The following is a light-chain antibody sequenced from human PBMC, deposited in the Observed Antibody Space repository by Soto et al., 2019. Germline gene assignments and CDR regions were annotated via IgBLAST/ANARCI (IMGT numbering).Light chain of an antibody. Sequence: QAVVTQPPSVSEAPRQRVTISCSGSSSNIGNNAVHWYQQLPGKAPKVLIYHDDLLPSGVSERFSGSKSGTSASLAISGLQSEDEADYYCAAWDDTLNGLVFGTGTKLTVL. CDR2: HDD. J-gene: IGLJ1*01. V-gene: IGLV1-36*01. CDR3: AAWDDTLNGLV. CDR1: SSNIGNNA.